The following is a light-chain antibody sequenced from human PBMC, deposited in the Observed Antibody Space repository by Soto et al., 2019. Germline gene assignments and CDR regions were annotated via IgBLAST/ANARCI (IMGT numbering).Light chain of an antibody. CDR1: QSLLHSNGYNY. CDR2: LGS. V-gene: IGKV2-28*01. J-gene: IGKJ4*01. Sequence: DIVMTQSPLSLPVTPGEPPSISCRSSQSLLHSNGYNYLDWYLQKPGQSPQLLIYLGSNRASGVPDRFSGSGSGTDCTLKISRVEAEDVGVYYCMQALQTPGTFGGGTKVEIK. CDR3: MQALQTPGT.